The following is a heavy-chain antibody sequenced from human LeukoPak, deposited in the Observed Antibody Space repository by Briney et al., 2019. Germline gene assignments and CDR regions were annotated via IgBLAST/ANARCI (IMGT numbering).Heavy chain of an antibody. Sequence: PSETLSLTCAVYGGSFSGYYWSWIRQPPGKGLEWIGEINHSGSTNYNPSLKSRVTISMDKSKNHFSLELTSVTAADTAVYYCARVPRIAARLSYMDVWGKGTTVTVSS. V-gene: IGHV4-34*01. D-gene: IGHD6-6*01. J-gene: IGHJ6*03. CDR1: GGSFSGYY. CDR2: INHSGST. CDR3: ARVPRIAARLSYMDV.